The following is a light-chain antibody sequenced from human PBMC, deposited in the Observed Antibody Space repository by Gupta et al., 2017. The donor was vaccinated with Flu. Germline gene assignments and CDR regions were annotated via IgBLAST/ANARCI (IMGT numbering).Light chain of an antibody. V-gene: IGKV3-11*01. CDR1: QTIPNY. Sequence: LTQSPATLSLSPGERATLSCRASQTIPNYLAWYQHRPGQAPRLLIYETSKRATGIPGRFSGSGSGTDFTLTISSLEPEDVAIYYCQLRGAFGQGSKLEIK. J-gene: IGKJ2*01. CDR2: ETS. CDR3: QLRGA.